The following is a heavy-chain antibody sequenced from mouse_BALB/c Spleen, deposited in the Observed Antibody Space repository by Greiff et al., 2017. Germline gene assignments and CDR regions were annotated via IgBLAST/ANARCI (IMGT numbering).Heavy chain of an antibody. J-gene: IGHJ2*01. Sequence: QVQLQQSGPELVKPGASVKMSCKASGYTFTSYYIHWVKQRPGQGLEWIGWIYPGDGSTKYNEKFKGKTTLTADKSSSTAYMLLSSLTSEDSAIYFCARRYDFDYWGQGTTLTVSS. CDR3: ARRYDFDY. CDR1: GYTFTSYY. CDR2: IYPGDGST. V-gene: IGHV1S56*01.